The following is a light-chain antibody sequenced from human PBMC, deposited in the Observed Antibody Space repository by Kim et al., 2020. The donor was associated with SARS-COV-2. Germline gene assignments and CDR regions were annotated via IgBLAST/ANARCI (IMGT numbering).Light chain of an antibody. V-gene: IGLV3-19*01. J-gene: IGLJ2*01. Sequence: SSELTQDPAVSVALGQTVRITCPGVSLRSYYASWYQQKPGQAPVLVIYGRNNRPSGIPDRFSGSTSGNTASLTITGAQAEDEADYYCKSRDSSGNVVFGGGTQLTVL. CDR1: SLRSYY. CDR2: GRN. CDR3: KSRDSSGNVV.